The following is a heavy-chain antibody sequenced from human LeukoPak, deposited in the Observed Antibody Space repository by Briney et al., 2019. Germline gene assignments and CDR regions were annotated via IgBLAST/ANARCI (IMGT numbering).Heavy chain of an antibody. CDR1: GGSFSGYY. V-gene: IGHV4-34*01. CDR2: INHSGST. J-gene: IGHJ1*01. CDR3: SRVRMIRGPALGQVGGIY. Sequence: SETLSLTCAVYGGSFSGYYWSWIRQPPGKGLEWIGEINHSGSTNYNPSLQSRVTLSVDTSKNQFSLMLSSVTSADTTVYFCSRVRMIRGPALGQVGGIYWGQGTLVPVSS. D-gene: IGHD1-14*01.